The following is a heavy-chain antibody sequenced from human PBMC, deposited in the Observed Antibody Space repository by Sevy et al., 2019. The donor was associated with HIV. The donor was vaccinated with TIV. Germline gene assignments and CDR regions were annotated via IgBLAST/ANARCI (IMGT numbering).Heavy chain of an antibody. V-gene: IGHV3-53*01. CDR3: ARLSVYYYDSSGYYTTGNAFDI. J-gene: IGHJ3*02. CDR2: IYSGDST. D-gene: IGHD3-22*01. CDR1: GFTVSNNY. Sequence: GGSLRLSCAASGFTVSNNYMSWVRQAPGKGLQWVSVIYSGDSTYYADSVKGRFTISRDNSKITLYLQMNSLRAEDTAVYYCARLSVYYYDSSGYYTTGNAFDIWGQGTMVTVSS.